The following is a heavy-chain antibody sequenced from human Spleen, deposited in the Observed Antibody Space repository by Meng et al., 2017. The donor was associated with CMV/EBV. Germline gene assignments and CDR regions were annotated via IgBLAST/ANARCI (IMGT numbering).Heavy chain of an antibody. CDR3: ARAPRRWYYDSSGHTGYFDY. D-gene: IGHD3-22*01. CDR1: GGTFSSDA. CDR2: IIPSFGPA. V-gene: IGHV1-69*05. J-gene: IGHJ4*02. Sequence: SVKVSCKASGGTFSSDAISWVRQAPGQGLEWMGGIIPSFGPANYAQKVQGRVTITTDESTSTAYMELSSLRSEDTAVYYCARAPRRWYYDSSGHTGYFDYWCQGTLVTVSS.